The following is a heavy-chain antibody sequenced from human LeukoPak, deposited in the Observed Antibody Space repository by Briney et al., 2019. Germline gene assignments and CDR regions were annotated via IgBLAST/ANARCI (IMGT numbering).Heavy chain of an antibody. Sequence: GGSLRLSCAASGFTFSSYGMSWVRQAPGKGLEWVSAISGSGGSTYYADSVKGRFTISRDNSKNTLYLQMNSLRAEDTAVYYCAKDEYYYDSSGYYYGMVDYWGQGTLVTVSS. D-gene: IGHD3-22*01. CDR3: AKDEYYYDSSGYYYGMVDY. J-gene: IGHJ4*02. CDR2: ISGSGGST. CDR1: GFTFSSYG. V-gene: IGHV3-23*01.